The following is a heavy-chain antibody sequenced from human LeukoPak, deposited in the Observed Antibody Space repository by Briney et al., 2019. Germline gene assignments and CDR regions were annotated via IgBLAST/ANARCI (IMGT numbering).Heavy chain of an antibody. V-gene: IGHV1-3*01. D-gene: IGHD2-21*02. CDR1: GYTFTSYA. CDR2: INAGNGNT. J-gene: IGHJ4*02. Sequence: ASVKVSCKASGYTFTSYAMHWVRQAPGQMLEWMGWINAGNGNTKYSQKFQGRVTMTTDTSTSTAYMELRSLRSDDTAVYYCASGGDLPYFDYWGQGTLVTVSS. CDR3: ASGGDLPYFDY.